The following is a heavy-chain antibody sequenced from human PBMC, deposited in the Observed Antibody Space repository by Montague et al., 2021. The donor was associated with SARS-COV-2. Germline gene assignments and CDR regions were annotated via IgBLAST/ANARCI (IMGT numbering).Heavy chain of an antibody. V-gene: IGHV4-34*01. CDR2: INHSGTT. Sequence: SETLSLICAVYGGSFSGYYWTWIRQSPGKGLEWIAEINHSGTTNYNFNPSLRSRVTISVDTSKSQFSLKLSSVTAADTGVYYCARWDPQTLTLIGLRGKSASDYWGRGTLVTVSS. J-gene: IGHJ4*02. D-gene: IGHD4-23*01. CDR1: GGSFSGYY. CDR3: ARWDPQTLTLIGLRGKSASDY.